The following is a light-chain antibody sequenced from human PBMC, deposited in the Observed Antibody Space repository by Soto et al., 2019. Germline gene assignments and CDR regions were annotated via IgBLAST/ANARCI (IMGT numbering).Light chain of an antibody. J-gene: IGKJ1*01. CDR2: GAS. CDR3: QQYGSSWT. CDR1: QSVSSSY. V-gene: IGKV3-20*01. Sequence: EIVLTQSPGTLSLSPGERATLPCRASQSVSSSYLAWYQQKPGQAPRLLIYGASSRATCIPARFSGSGSGTVFTLTISRLEPEDFAVYYCQQYGSSWTFGQGTKVEIK.